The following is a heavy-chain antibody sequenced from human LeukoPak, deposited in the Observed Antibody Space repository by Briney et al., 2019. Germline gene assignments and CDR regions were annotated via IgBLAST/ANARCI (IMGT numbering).Heavy chain of an antibody. J-gene: IGHJ5*02. CDR1: GFTFRSYG. V-gene: IGHV3-33*01. CDR2: IWYDGSNK. CDR3: ARDRMEPWYSSSLDP. D-gene: IGHD6-6*01. Sequence: GGSLRLSCAASGFTFRSYGMHWVRQAPGKGLEWVAVIWYDGSNKYYADSVKGRFTISRDNSKNTLYLQMNSLRAEDTAVYYCARDRMEPWYSSSLDPWGQGTLVTVSS.